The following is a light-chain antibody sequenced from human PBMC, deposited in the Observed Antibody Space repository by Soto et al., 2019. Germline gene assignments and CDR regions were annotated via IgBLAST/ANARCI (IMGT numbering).Light chain of an antibody. CDR1: QSINTN. V-gene: IGKV3-11*01. Sequence: LLTQSPCTLALSAGERATFSCRASQSINTNLAWFQLKPGQAPRLLIYDASNRATGIPARLSGSGSGTYFTLTISSLEPEDFAIYYCQQRSNWLAFGGGTKGDIK. CDR2: DAS. J-gene: IGKJ4*01. CDR3: QQRSNWLA.